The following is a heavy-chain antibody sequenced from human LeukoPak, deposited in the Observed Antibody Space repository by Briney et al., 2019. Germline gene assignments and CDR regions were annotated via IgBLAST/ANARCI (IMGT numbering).Heavy chain of an antibody. J-gene: IGHJ4*02. CDR2: INPSGGST. V-gene: IGHV1-46*01. CDR1: GYTFTSYY. Sequence: ASVKVSCKASGYTFTSYYIHWVRQAPGQGLEWMGIINPSGGSTNYAQKFQGRVTMTRDTSTSTFYTELSSLGSEDTAVYYCARDAVPAAKYCFDYWGQGTLVTVSS. D-gene: IGHD2-2*01. CDR3: ARDAVPAAKYCFDY.